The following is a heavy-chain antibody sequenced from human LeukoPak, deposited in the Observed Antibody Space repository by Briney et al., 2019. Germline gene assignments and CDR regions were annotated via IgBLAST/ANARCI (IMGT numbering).Heavy chain of an antibody. CDR3: ARRSYDISGYYYSFDY. V-gene: IGHV4-38-2*02. J-gene: IGHJ4*02. D-gene: IGHD3-22*01. CDR1: GYSISSGYY. Sequence: SETLSLTCTVSGYSISSGYYWGWIRQPPGKGLEWIGSIYYSGSTYYNPSLKSRVTISVDTSKNQFSLKLSSVTAADTAMFYCARRSYDISGYYYSFDYWGQGTLVTVSS. CDR2: IYYSGST.